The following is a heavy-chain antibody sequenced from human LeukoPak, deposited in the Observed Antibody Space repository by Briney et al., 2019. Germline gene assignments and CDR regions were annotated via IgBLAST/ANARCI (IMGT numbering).Heavy chain of an antibody. CDR1: GGTFSSYA. V-gene: IGHV1-69*04. CDR3: ATYDSSGYWLFDY. Sequence: ASVKVSCKASGGTFSSYAISWVRQAPGQGLEWMGRIIPILGIANYAQKFQGRVTMTEDTSTDTAYMELSSLRSEDTAVYYCATYDSSGYWLFDYWGQGTLVTVSS. D-gene: IGHD3-22*01. J-gene: IGHJ4*02. CDR2: IIPILGIA.